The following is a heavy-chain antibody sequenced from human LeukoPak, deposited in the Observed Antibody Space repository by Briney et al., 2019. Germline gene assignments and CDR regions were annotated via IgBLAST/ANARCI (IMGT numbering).Heavy chain of an antibody. CDR3: ANNGGVAVAGSFDN. V-gene: IGHV3-23*01. CDR2: ISGSGGST. CDR1: GFTFSSYA. D-gene: IGHD6-19*01. Sequence: GGSLRLSCAASGFTFSSYAMTWVRQAPGKGLEWVSTISGSGGSTYYADSVKGRFTISRDNSKNTLYLQMNSLRAEDTAVYYCANNGGVAVAGSFDNWGQGTRVIGSS. J-gene: IGHJ4*02.